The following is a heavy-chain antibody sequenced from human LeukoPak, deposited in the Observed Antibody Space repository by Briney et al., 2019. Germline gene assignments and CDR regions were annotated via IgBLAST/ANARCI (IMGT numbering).Heavy chain of an antibody. J-gene: IGHJ5*02. CDR1: GLTVSASY. CDR3: ARDLGQYYDTSDNWFDP. CDR2: LYSGGST. V-gene: IGHV3-53*01. D-gene: IGHD3-22*01. Sequence: GGSLRLSCAASGLTVSASYMSWVRQAPGKGLEWVSVLYSGGSTYYADSVKGRFTISRDNSKNTLYLQMNSLRAEDTAVYYCARDLGQYYDTSDNWFDPWGQGTLVTVSS.